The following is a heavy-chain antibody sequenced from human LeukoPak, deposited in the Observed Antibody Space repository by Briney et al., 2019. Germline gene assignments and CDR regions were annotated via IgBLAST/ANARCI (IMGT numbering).Heavy chain of an antibody. V-gene: IGHV3-30-3*01. CDR1: GFTFSSYA. CDR2: ISHDGSNK. D-gene: IGHD3-10*01. Sequence: GALRLSCAASGFTFSSYAMHWVRQAPGKGLEWVAVISHDGSNKYYADSVKGRFTISRDNSKNTLYLQINSLRAEDTAVYYCARDPAGSGSYRFDPWGQGTLVTVSS. CDR3: ARDPAGSGSYRFDP. J-gene: IGHJ5*02.